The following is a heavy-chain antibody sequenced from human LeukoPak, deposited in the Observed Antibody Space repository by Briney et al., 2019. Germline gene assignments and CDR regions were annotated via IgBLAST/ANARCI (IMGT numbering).Heavy chain of an antibody. Sequence: SETLSLTCTVSGGSISSSGYYWGWIRQPPGKGLEWIGSIYYTGSTYYNPSLKSPVTISVDTAKNQFSQKRSSVTAADTAVYYCATLIAAAGSRGAFDIWGQGTMVTVSS. CDR3: ATLIAAAGSRGAFDI. CDR2: IYYTGST. J-gene: IGHJ3*02. D-gene: IGHD6-13*01. V-gene: IGHV4-39*01. CDR1: GGSISSSGYY.